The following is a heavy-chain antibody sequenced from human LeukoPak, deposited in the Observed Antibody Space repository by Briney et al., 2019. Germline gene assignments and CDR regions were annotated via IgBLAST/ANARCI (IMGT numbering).Heavy chain of an antibody. CDR1: GSTFISYS. CDR2: IVPVESYT. V-gene: IGHV5-10-1*01. D-gene: IGHD2-15*01. Sequence: GESLTTSSLASGSTFISYSISCVSRLHGRGRGWMGRIVPVESYTNYSPSFQGPATLSADQSISTAYLQWSSLNASETAMYYCAIPVLGYCSGGSCRWAFDIWGQGTMVTVSS. J-gene: IGHJ3*02. CDR3: AIPVLGYCSGGSCRWAFDI.